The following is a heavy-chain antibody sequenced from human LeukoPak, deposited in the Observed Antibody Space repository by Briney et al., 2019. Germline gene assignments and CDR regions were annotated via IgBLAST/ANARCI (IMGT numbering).Heavy chain of an antibody. J-gene: IGHJ4*02. CDR3: AREAATFDS. D-gene: IGHD6-13*01. CDR1: GFAFGSEA. V-gene: IGHV3-74*01. Sequence: GSLRLSCAVSGFAFGSEAMSWVRQAPGKGLVWVSRISETVNSISYADSVKGRFTVSRDSAKNTLYLQMNSLRAEDTAVYYCAREAATFDSWGQGTLVTVSS. CDR2: ISETVNSI.